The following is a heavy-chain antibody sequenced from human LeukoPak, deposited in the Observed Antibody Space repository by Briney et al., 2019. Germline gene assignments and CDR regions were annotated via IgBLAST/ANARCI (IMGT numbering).Heavy chain of an antibody. J-gene: IGHJ4*02. CDR2: INHSGST. Sequence: PSETLSLTCAVYGGSFSGYYWSWIRQPPGKGLEWIGEINHSGSTNYNPSLKSRVTISVDTSKNQFSLKLSSVTAADTAVYYCARALWSIAARRYYFDYWGQGTLVTVSS. CDR1: GGSFSGYY. D-gene: IGHD6-6*01. CDR3: ARALWSIAARRYYFDY. V-gene: IGHV4-34*01.